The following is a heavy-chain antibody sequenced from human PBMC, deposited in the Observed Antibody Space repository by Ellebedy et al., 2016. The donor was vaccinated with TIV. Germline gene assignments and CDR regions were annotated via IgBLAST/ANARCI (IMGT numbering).Heavy chain of an antibody. CDR1: GYTFTTYD. J-gene: IGHJ6*02. V-gene: IGHV1-8*01. CDR2: LNPKSDYT. Sequence: AASVKVSCKASGYTFTTYDINWVRQAPGQGLEWMGWLNPKSDYTDYAQKFQGRVTMTMNTSPSTAYMELSSLTSEDTAVYYCARNFYGMDVWGQGTTVTVSS. CDR3: ARNFYGMDV.